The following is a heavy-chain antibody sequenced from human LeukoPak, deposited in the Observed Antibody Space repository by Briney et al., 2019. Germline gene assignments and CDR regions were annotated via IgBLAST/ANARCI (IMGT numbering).Heavy chain of an antibody. J-gene: IGHJ6*02. CDR2: IIPILGIA. V-gene: IGHV1-69*04. CDR3: GTERGYYGMDV. Sequence: ASVQVSCKASGGTFSSYAISWVRQAPGQGLEWVGRIIPILGIANYAQKFQGRVTITADKSSSTAYMELSSLRSEDTAVDYCGTERGYYGMDVWGQGTTVTVSS. CDR1: GGTFSSYA.